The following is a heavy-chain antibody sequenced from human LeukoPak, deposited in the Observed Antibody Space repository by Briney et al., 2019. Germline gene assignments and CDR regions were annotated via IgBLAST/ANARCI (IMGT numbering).Heavy chain of an antibody. J-gene: IGHJ4*02. V-gene: IGHV4-59*08. D-gene: IGHD3-10*01. Sequence: SETLSLTCTVSGGSIRSYYWGWIRHPPGKGLEWIGYIYHSGRTYYNPSLKSRVTISLDTSKNQFSLRLSSVTAADTAVYYCATYGSESFAFDYWGQGTLVTVSS. CDR3: ATYGSESFAFDY. CDR1: GGSIRSYY. CDR2: IYHSGRT.